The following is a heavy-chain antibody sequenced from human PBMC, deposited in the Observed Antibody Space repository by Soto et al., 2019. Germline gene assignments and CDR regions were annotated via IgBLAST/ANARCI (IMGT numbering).Heavy chain of an antibody. J-gene: IGHJ4*02. CDR1: GFIFSSYA. Sequence: PGGSLRLSCAASGFIFSSYAMTWVRQAPGKGLEWVSDISGSGGNTYYADSVKGRFTISRDNSKSTLYLQMNSLRAEDTAVYYCAKVWDSRSWFHYLDYWGQGTLVTVSS. V-gene: IGHV3-23*01. CDR2: ISGSGGNT. D-gene: IGHD6-13*01. CDR3: AKVWDSRSWFHYLDY.